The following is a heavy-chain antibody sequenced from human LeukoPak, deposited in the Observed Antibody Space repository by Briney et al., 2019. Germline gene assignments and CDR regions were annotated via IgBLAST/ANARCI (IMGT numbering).Heavy chain of an antibody. CDR3: ARGQDILTGYFVDY. V-gene: IGHV4-34*01. J-gene: IGHJ4*02. Sequence: SETLSLTCAVYGGSFSGYYWSWIRQPPGKGLEWIGEINHSGSTNYNPSLKSRVTISVDTSKNQFSLKLSSVTAADTAVHYCARGQDILTGYFVDYWGQGTLVTVSS. D-gene: IGHD3-9*01. CDR1: GGSFSGYY. CDR2: INHSGST.